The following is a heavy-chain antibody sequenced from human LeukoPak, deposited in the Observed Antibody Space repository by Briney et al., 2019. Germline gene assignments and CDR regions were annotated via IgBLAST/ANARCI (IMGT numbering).Heavy chain of an antibody. CDR2: ISSSSSTI. CDR3: ARDRGAAGTFDY. Sequence: PGGSLRLSCAASGFTFSTYSMNWVRQAPGKGLEWLSYISSSSSTIYYADSVKGRFTISRDNAKSSLYLQMNSLRAEDTAVYYCARDRGAAGTFDYWGQGTLVTVSS. J-gene: IGHJ4*02. V-gene: IGHV3-48*01. D-gene: IGHD6-13*01. CDR1: GFTFSTYS.